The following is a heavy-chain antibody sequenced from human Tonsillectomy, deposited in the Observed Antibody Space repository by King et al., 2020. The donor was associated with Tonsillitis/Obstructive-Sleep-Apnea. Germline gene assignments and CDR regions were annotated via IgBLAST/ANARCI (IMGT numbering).Heavy chain of an antibody. Sequence: VQLVQSGGGLVQPGGSLRLSCAVSGFTFSSYWMNWVRQAPGKGLEWLAHIKQDGSEKYYVDSVKGRFTISRDNAKNSLYLQMNSLRVEDTAVYYCAGGSGWIIDYWGQGTLVTVSS. V-gene: IGHV3-7*04. CDR2: IKQDGSEK. J-gene: IGHJ4*02. CDR1: GFTFSSYW. CDR3: AGGSGWIIDY. D-gene: IGHD6-19*01.